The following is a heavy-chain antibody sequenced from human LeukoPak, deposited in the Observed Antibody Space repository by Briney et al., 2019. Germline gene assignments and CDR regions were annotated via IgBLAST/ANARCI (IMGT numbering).Heavy chain of an antibody. J-gene: IGHJ4*02. CDR1: GFSLSAFG. Sequence: GGSLRLSCAVSGFSLSAFGMHWARQAPGKGLEWVSYISDRSTNIYYADSVKARFTISRDNAKNSLFLQMNSLGAEDTAVYFCVTDWPVWWGQGTLVTVSS. D-gene: IGHD3-16*01. V-gene: IGHV3-48*01. CDR2: ISDRSTNI. CDR3: VTDWPVW.